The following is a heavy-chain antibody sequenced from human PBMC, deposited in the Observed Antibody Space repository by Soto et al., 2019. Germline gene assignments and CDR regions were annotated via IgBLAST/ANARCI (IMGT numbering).Heavy chain of an antibody. CDR3: AKELGGGSYWDSHYYGMDV. J-gene: IGHJ6*02. V-gene: IGHV3-23*01. CDR1: GFTFTSYA. Sequence: GWSLRLSCVASGFTFTSYAMSWVRQAPGKGLEWVSAMSGSGGYTYYADSVKGRLTISRDSPKNTLYLQMNSLRVEDTAVYYCAKELGGGSYWDSHYYGMDVWGQGTTVTVSS. CDR2: MSGSGGYT. D-gene: IGHD1-26*01.